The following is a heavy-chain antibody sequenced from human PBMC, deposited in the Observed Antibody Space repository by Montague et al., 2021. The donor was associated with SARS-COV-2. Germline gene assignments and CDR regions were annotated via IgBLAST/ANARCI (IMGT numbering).Heavy chain of an antibody. CDR2: IYYSGIT. J-gene: IGHJ5*02. D-gene: IGHD2-15*01. CDR3: AGLVAGGCSGGSCYRSWFDP. CDR1: GGSISSYY. V-gene: IGHV4-59*08. Sequence: SETLSLTCTVSGGSISSYYWSWIRQPPGKGLEWIGYIYYSGITHYNTSLKSRVTISVDTSKNQFSLKLSSVTAADTAVYYCAGLVAGGCSGGSCYRSWFDPWGQGTLVTVSS.